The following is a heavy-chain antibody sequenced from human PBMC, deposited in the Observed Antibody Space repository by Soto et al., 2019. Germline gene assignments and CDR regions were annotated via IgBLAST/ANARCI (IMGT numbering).Heavy chain of an antibody. Sequence: SETLSLTCAVFSASLGDHYWAWIRQSPDKGLEWIGEVHPSGRTDYNPSLKSRLTLSLDTSKNQFSLKLSSLTAADTAVYYCARDWGHYDFWSGYYQAYYYYGMDVWGQGTTVTVSS. CDR2: VHPSGRT. D-gene: IGHD3-3*01. J-gene: IGHJ6*02. CDR1: SASLGDHY. V-gene: IGHV4-34*01. CDR3: ARDWGHYDFWSGYYQAYYYYGMDV.